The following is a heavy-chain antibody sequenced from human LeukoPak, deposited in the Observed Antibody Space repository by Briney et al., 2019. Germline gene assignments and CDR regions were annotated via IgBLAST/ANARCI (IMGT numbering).Heavy chain of an antibody. J-gene: IGHJ6*02. Sequence: GGSLRLSCAASGFTLRSYGMHWVRQVTGKGLEWVSSIGNDGDTYYSASVKGRFTISRENAENSLYLQMDSLTAGDTAVYYCAREPPVARGAFYGMDVWGQGTTVTVSS. CDR1: GFTLRSYG. CDR3: AREPPVARGAFYGMDV. D-gene: IGHD3-10*01. V-gene: IGHV3-13*01. CDR2: IGNDGDT.